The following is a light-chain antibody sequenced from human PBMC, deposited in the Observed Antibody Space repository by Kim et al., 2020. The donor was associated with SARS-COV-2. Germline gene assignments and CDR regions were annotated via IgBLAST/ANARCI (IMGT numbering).Light chain of an antibody. CDR2: GAS. Sequence: SPEERATPSCRAGQSVSSNLAWYQQKPGQAPRLLIYGASTRATGIPARLSGSGSGTEFTLTISSLQSEDFAVYYCQQYNNWPPVTFGPGTKVDIK. CDR3: QQYNNWPPVT. CDR1: QSVSSN. V-gene: IGKV3-15*01. J-gene: IGKJ3*01.